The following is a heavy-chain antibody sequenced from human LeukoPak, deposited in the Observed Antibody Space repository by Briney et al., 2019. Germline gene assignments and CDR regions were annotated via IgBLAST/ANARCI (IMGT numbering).Heavy chain of an antibody. CDR3: ARGQYSSGWYGYYYYYMDV. CDR2: MNPNSGNT. D-gene: IGHD6-19*01. CDR1: GYTFTSYD. Sequence: ASVKVSCKASGYTFTSYDINWVRQATGQWLEWMGWMNPNSGNTGYAQKFQGRVTITRNTSISTAYMELSSLRSEDTAVYYCARGQYSSGWYGYYYYYMDVWGKGTTVTISS. V-gene: IGHV1-8*03. J-gene: IGHJ6*03.